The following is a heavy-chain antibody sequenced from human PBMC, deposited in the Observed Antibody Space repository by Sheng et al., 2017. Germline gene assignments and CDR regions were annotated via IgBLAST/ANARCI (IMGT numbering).Heavy chain of an antibody. Sequence: QVQLQQWGAGLLKPSETLSLTCAVYGGSFSGYYWSWIRQPPGKGLEWIGEINHSGSTNYNPSLKSRVTISVDTSKNQFSLKLSSVTAADTAVYYCARLVNPQFLVYAFDIWGQGQWSPSLQ. CDR1: GGSFSGYY. CDR3: ARLVNPQFLVYAFDI. CDR2: INHSGST. J-gene: IGHJ3*02. D-gene: IGHD2-2*01. V-gene: IGHV4-34*01.